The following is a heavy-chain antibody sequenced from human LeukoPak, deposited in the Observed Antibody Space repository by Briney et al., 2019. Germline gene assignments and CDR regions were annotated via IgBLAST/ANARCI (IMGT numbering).Heavy chain of an antibody. D-gene: IGHD6-25*01. V-gene: IGHV3-21*06. Sequence: GGSLRLSCAASGFTFNDYSMHWVRQAPGKGLEWVSSISGSSSHRYYADSAKGRFTISRDNAKNSLYLQMNSLRAEDTAVYYCARAFPPLRTSAAGDYWGQGTLVTVSS. CDR2: ISGSSSHR. CDR1: GFTFNDYS. J-gene: IGHJ4*02. CDR3: ARAFPPLRTSAAGDY.